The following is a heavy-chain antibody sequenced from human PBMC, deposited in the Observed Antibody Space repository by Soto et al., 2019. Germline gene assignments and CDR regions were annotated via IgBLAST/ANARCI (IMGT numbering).Heavy chain of an antibody. Sequence: NPSETLSLTFTVSGGSIISYYWSWIRQPPGKGLEWIGYIYYSGSTNYNPSLKSRVTISVDTSKNQFSLKLTSVTAADTAVYYCARDKITGLFDYWGQGTLVTVSS. CDR3: ARDKITGLFDY. CDR1: GGSIISYY. CDR2: IYYSGST. J-gene: IGHJ4*02. D-gene: IGHD2-8*02. V-gene: IGHV4-59*12.